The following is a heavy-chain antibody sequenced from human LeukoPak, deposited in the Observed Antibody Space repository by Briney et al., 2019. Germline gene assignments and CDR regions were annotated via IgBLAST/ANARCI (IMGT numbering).Heavy chain of an antibody. J-gene: IGHJ6*03. CDR3: ARDERDSSSWYLYYYMDV. V-gene: IGHV4-39*07. CDR1: GGPISSSTFY. D-gene: IGHD6-13*01. Sequence: SETLSLTCTVSGGPISSSTFYWGWIRQPPGKGLEWIGSIYHSGSTYYNPSLKSRVTISVDTSKNQFSLKLSSVTAADTAVYYCARDERDSSSWYLYYYMDVWGKGTTVTVSS. CDR2: IYHSGST.